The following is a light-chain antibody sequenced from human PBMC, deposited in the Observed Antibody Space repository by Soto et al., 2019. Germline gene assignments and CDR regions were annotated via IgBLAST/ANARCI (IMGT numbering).Light chain of an antibody. CDR1: QSISSW. CDR2: YAS. J-gene: IGKJ1*01. Sequence: DIHMTQSSYTLSSSVGYRSTITGRASQSISSWLAWYQQKPGNDPKFLIYYASTLQSGVQSRFRGSGSGTEFTLTISSLQPDDSATYYCQQYKSRRTFGTGPKVDLK. V-gene: IGKV1-5*01. CDR3: QQYKSRRT.